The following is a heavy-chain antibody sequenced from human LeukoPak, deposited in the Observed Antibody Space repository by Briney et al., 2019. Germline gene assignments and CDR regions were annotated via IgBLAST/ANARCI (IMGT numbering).Heavy chain of an antibody. J-gene: IGHJ4*02. CDR1: GFTFDDYA. D-gene: IGHD6-19*01. Sequence: GGSLRLSCAASGFTFDDYAMHWVRQAPGKGLEWVSGISWNSGSIGYADSVKGRFTISRDNAKNSLYLQMNSLRAEDTALYYCAKVPYSSGWYEFDYWGQGTLVTVSS. CDR2: ISWNSGSI. CDR3: AKVPYSSGWYEFDY. V-gene: IGHV3-9*01.